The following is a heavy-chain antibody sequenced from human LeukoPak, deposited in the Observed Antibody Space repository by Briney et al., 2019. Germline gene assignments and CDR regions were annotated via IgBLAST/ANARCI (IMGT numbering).Heavy chain of an antibody. CDR2: ISGYSGST. D-gene: IGHD3-10*01. CDR1: GFTFTSYG. J-gene: IGHJ4*02. V-gene: IGHV1-18*01. CDR3: ARNGRGGSGSYFDY. Sequence: ASVKVSCKASGFTFTSYGFSWVRQAPGQGFEWMGWISGYSGSTNSAQKLQGRVTMTTDTSTSTVYMELRSLRSDDTAVYYCARNGRGGSGSYFDYWGQGTLVTVSS.